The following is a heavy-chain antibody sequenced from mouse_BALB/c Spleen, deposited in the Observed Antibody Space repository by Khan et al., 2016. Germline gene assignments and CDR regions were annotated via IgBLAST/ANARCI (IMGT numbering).Heavy chain of an antibody. CDR3: ARSPYDYDVGFAY. D-gene: IGHD2-4*01. CDR1: GFNIKDTY. CDR2: IDPANGNT. Sequence: VQLQQSGAELVKPGASVKLSCTASGFNIKDTYMHWVKQRPEQGLEWIGRIDPANGNTQYDPKFQGKATITADTSTKTAYLQLSSLTSEDTAVNYGARSPYDYDVGFAYWGQGTLVTVSA. V-gene: IGHV14-3*02. J-gene: IGHJ3*01.